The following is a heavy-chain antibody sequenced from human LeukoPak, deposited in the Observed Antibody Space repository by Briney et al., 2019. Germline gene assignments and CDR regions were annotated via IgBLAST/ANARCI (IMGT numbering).Heavy chain of an antibody. V-gene: IGHV4-39*01. D-gene: IGHD4-17*01. CDR3: ARLRSPVTILYYFDY. J-gene: IGHJ4*02. CDR2: FYCIGST. Sequence: PSETLSLTCTVSGGSISSSSYCWGWIRQPPGKGLELIGSFYCIGSTYYNPSLKSRVTISVDTSKSQFSLKLSSVTAADTAVYYCARLRSPVTILYYFDYWGQGTLVTVSS. CDR1: GGSISSSSYC.